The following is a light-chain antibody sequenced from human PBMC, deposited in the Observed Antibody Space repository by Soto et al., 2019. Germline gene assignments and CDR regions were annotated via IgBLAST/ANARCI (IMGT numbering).Light chain of an antibody. Sequence: QSALTQPASVSGSPGQSITISCTGTSSDVGAYNSVSWYQQEPGKAPKLMIYEVTNRPSGVSNRFSGSKSANTASLTISGLQAEDEADYYCSSSTRSSTFVFGTGTKLTVL. V-gene: IGLV2-14*01. CDR3: SSSTRSSTFV. J-gene: IGLJ1*01. CDR1: SSDVGAYNS. CDR2: EVT.